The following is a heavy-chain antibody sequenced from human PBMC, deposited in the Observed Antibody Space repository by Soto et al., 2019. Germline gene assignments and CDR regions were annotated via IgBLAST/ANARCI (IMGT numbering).Heavy chain of an antibody. D-gene: IGHD2-21*01. J-gene: IGHJ6*02. V-gene: IGHV3-74*01. Sequence: PGGSLRLSCAASGFTFSSYWMNWVRQAPGKGLVWVSRINSDGSSTSYVDSVKGRFTISRDNAKNTLYLQMNSLRAEDTAVYYCASRDQIAYYYGMDVWGQGTTVPVSS. CDR2: INSDGSST. CDR3: ASRDQIAYYYGMDV. CDR1: GFTFSSYW.